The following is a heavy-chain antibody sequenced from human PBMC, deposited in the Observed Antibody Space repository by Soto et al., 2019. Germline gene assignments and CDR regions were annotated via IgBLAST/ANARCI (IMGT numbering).Heavy chain of an antibody. V-gene: IGHV3-48*03. Sequence: EVHLVESGGGSVQPGGSLRLCCAASGFTFSGYGMTWVRQAPGKGLEWISYITSSGSLIYYADSLKGRFTISRDNAKNSLFLQMNSLRAEDTAFYYCATTVTTVDYWGQGTLVTVSS. CDR3: ATTVTTVDY. CDR2: ITSSGSLI. CDR1: GFTFSGYG. D-gene: IGHD4-17*01. J-gene: IGHJ4*02.